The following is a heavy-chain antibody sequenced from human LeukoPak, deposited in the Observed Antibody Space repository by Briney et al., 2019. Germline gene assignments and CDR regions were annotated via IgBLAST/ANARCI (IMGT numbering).Heavy chain of an antibody. V-gene: IGHV3-33*06. CDR3: AKEGDRGEALYYYYMDV. D-gene: IGHD3-10*01. Sequence: GRSLRLSCAASGFMFSDYGMHWVRQAPGKGLEWVAAIWYDGSNIFYADSVKGRFIISRDNSKNALYLQMNSLRAEDTADYYCAKEGDRGEALYYYYMDVWGNGTTVTVSS. J-gene: IGHJ6*03. CDR2: IWYDGSNI. CDR1: GFMFSDYG.